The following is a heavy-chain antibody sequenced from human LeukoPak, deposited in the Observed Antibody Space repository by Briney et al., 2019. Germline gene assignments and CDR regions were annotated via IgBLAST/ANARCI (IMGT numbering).Heavy chain of an antibody. CDR3: ARGGYSSSWLGYYFDY. J-gene: IGHJ4*02. CDR2: IIPIFGTA. D-gene: IGHD6-13*01. V-gene: IGHV1-69*13. CDR1: GGTFSSYA. Sequence: ASVKVSCKASGGTFSSYAISWVRQAPGQGLEWMGGIIPIFGTANYAQKFQGRVTITADESTSTAYMELSSLRSEDTAVYYCARGGYSSSWLGYYFDYWGQGTLVTVSS.